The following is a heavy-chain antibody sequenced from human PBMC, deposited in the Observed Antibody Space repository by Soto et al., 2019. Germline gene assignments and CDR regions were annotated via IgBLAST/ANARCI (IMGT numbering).Heavy chain of an antibody. CDR1: GYSFTSYW. CDR2: IYPGDSDT. CDR3: ARQIHCSSTSCFTEIDY. D-gene: IGHD2-2*01. Sequence: GEALKISWKGSGYSFTSYWIGWVGQMPGKGLEWMGIIYPGDSDTRYSPPFQGQVTISADKSISTAYLQWSSLKASDTAMYYCARQIHCSSTSCFTEIDYWGKGTLVSVSS. J-gene: IGHJ4*02. V-gene: IGHV5-51*01.